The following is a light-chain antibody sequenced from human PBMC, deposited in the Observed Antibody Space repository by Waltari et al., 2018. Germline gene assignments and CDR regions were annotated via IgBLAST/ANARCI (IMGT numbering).Light chain of an antibody. CDR2: QDS. V-gene: IGLV3-1*01. Sequence: SYELTQPPSVSVSPGQTPRLTCSGHKLGDNYAFWYQQKPGQSPVLVIYQDSKRPSEIPERFSGSNSGNTATLTISGTQAMDEADYYCQAWDSSTAYVFGTGTKVTVL. J-gene: IGLJ1*01. CDR3: QAWDSSTAYV. CDR1: KLGDNY.